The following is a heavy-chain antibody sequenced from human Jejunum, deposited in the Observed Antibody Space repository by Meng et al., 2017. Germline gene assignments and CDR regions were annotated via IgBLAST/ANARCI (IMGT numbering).Heavy chain of an antibody. D-gene: IGHD5-18*01. J-gene: IGHJ4*02. Sequence: QVQLQESGPGLVKPPETLSLTCTVSGGSISSYYWSWIRQPPGKGLEWIGYIYYSGITTYSPSLKSRVTISVDTSKNQFFLKLGSVTAADTAVYYCARVQMVRLFDSWGQGALVTVSS. CDR3: ARVQMVRLFDS. CDR1: GGSISSYY. CDR2: IYYSGIT. V-gene: IGHV4-59*08.